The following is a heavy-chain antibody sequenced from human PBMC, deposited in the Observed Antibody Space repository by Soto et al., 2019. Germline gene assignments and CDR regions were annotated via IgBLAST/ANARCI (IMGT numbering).Heavy chain of an antibody. V-gene: IGHV3-49*03. Sequence: GGSLRLSCTASGFTFGDYAMSWFRQAPGKGLEWVGFIRSKAYGGTTEYAASVKGRFTISRDDSKSIAYLQMNSLKTEDTAVYYCTRVKNDYGDYVSYYYYYMDVWGKGTTVTVSS. CDR1: GFTFGDYA. D-gene: IGHD4-17*01. CDR2: IRSKAYGGTT. CDR3: TRVKNDYGDYVSYYYYYMDV. J-gene: IGHJ6*03.